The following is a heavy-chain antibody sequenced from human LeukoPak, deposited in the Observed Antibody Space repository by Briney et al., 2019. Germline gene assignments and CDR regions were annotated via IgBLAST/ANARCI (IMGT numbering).Heavy chain of an antibody. Sequence: PGGSLRLSCAASGFTFSSYSMNWVRQAPGKGLEWVSSISSSSSYIYYADSVKGRFTISRDNAKNSLYLQMNSLRAEDTAVYYCARDSFQGELSAQNFDYWGQGTLVTVSS. CDR3: ARDSFQGELSAQNFDY. V-gene: IGHV3-21*01. J-gene: IGHJ4*02. CDR1: GFTFSSYS. D-gene: IGHD3-16*02. CDR2: ISSSSSYI.